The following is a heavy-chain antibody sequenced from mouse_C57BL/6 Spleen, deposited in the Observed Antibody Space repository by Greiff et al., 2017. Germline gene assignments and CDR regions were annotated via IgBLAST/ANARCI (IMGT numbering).Heavy chain of an antibody. D-gene: IGHD4-1*01. V-gene: IGHV5-16*01. J-gene: IGHJ1*03. Sequence: EVMLVESEGGLVQPGSSMKLSCTASGFTFSDYYMAWVRQVPEKGLEWVANINYDGSSTYYLDSLKSRFIISRDNAKNILYLQMSSLKSEDTATYYCARALTGTRWYFDVWGTGTTVTVSS. CDR3: ARALTGTRWYFDV. CDR1: GFTFSDYY. CDR2: INYDGSST.